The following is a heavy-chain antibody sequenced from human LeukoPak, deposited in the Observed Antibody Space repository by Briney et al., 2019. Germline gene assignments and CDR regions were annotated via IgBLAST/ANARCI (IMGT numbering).Heavy chain of an antibody. Sequence: GASVKLSCKAAGSIFTSYNMYWWREAPGQGLEWMGIFNSSGGSTNYAQKVKGRVTMTRDMSTSTDYLELSSLRSEDTAIYYCARDNSVGDNAWWFDPWGQGTLVTVSS. CDR1: GSIFTSYN. CDR2: FNSSGGST. D-gene: IGHD1-26*01. J-gene: IGHJ5*02. CDR3: ARDNSVGDNAWWFDP. V-gene: IGHV1-46*01.